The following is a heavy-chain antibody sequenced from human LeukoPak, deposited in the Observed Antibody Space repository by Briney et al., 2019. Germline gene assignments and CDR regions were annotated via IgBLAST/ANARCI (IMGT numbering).Heavy chain of an antibody. CDR2: IKQDGSEK. J-gene: IGHJ4*02. Sequence: GGSLRLSCAASGFTFSSYWMSWVRQAPGKGLEWVANIKQDGSEKYYVDSVKGRFTISRDNAKNSLYLQMNSLRAEDTAVYYCAREWSEYSSAWYPFDYWGQGILVTVSS. CDR3: AREWSEYSSAWYPFDY. V-gene: IGHV3-7*01. CDR1: GFTFSSYW. D-gene: IGHD6-19*01.